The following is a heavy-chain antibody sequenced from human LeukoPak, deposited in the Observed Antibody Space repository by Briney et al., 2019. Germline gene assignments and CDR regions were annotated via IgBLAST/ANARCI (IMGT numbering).Heavy chain of an antibody. CDR1: GYTFNDYD. J-gene: IGHJ5*02. V-gene: IGHV1-18*01. D-gene: IGHD6-19*01. Sequence: ASVKVSCKSSGYTFNDYDINWVRQATGQGLEWMGWISAYNGNTNYAQKLQGRVTMTTDTSTSTAYMELRSLRSDDTAVYYCARDRGGRYSCEHNWFDPWGQGTLVTVSS. CDR3: ARDRGGRYSCEHNWFDP. CDR2: ISAYNGNT.